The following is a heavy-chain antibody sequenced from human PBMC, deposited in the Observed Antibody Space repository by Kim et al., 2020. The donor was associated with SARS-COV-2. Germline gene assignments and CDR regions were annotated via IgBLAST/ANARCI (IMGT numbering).Heavy chain of an antibody. CDR3: ARRGEYSSSSTWTYYYYYGMDV. CDR1: GYTFTSYD. D-gene: IGHD6-6*01. V-gene: IGHV1-8*01. Sequence: ASVKVSCKASGYTFTSYDINWVRQATGQGLEWMGWMNPNSGNTGYAQKFQGRVTMTRNTSISTAYMELSSLRSEDTAVYYCARRGEYSSSSTWTYYYYYGMDVWGQGTTVTVSS. CDR2: MNPNSGNT. J-gene: IGHJ6*02.